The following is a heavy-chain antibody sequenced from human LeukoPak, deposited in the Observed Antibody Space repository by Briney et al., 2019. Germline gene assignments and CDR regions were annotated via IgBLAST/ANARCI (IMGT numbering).Heavy chain of an antibody. V-gene: IGHV3-21*01. J-gene: IGHJ4*02. D-gene: IGHD4/OR15-4a*01. CDR2: ISGSSSYI. CDR3: ARDAETMVPRGPLDY. CDR1: GFTFSSYS. Sequence: GGSLRLSCAASGFTFSSYSMNWVRQAPGKGLEWVSSISGSSSYIYYADSVKGRFTISRDNAKNSLNLQMNSLRAEDTAVYYCARDAETMVPRGPLDYWGQGTLVTVSS.